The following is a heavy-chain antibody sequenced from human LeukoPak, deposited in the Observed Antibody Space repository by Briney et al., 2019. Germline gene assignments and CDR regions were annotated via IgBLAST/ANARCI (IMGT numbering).Heavy chain of an antibody. CDR2: INHGGGT. CDR3: ARGRRIAAAGTGDY. V-gene: IGHV4-34*01. D-gene: IGHD6-13*01. J-gene: IGHJ4*02. Sequence: SETLSLTCAVYGGSFNSYFWYWIRQPPGKGLEWIGEINHGGGTNYNPSLKSRATISVDSSKNHFSLKLTSVTAADTAVYYCARGRRIAAAGTGDYWGQGTLVTVSS. CDR1: GGSFNSYF.